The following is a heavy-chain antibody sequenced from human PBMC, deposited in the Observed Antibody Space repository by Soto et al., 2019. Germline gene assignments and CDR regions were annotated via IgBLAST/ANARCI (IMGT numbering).Heavy chain of an antibody. CDR2: IYHTGST. V-gene: IGHV4-61*01. J-gene: IGHJ4*02. Sequence: LSLTCTVSGGSVNSDNYYWSWIRQPPGRGLDWIGYIYHTGSTNYNPSLNSRVTISVDTSRNQFSLKLNSVTAADTAVYYCAREFSNSPEAFDSWGQGTLITV. CDR3: AREFSNSPEAFDS. D-gene: IGHD6-6*01. CDR1: GGSVNSDNYY.